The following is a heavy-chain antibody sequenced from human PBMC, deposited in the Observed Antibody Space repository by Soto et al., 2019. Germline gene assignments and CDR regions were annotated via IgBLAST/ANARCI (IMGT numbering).Heavy chain of an antibody. CDR3: VRSFFCGGGSCYWISSH. J-gene: IGHJ4*02. CDR1: GFTVSSND. D-gene: IGHD2-15*01. CDR2: IYSGGGT. V-gene: IGHV3-66*01. Sequence: EVQLVESGGGLVQPGGSLRLSCAASGFTVSSNDMSWVRQAPGKGLEWVSVIYSGGGTYYADSAKGRFTISRDNSKNTLYLQMNSLRDEDTAVYYCVRSFFCGGGSCYWISSHWGQGTLVTVSS.